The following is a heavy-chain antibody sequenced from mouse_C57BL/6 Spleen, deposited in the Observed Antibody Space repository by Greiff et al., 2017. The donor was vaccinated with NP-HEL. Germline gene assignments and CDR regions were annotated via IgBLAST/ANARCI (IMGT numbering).Heavy chain of an antibody. V-gene: IGHV1-53*01. CDR1: GYTFTSYW. D-gene: IGHD4-1*01. J-gene: IGHJ3*01. CDR2: INPSNGGT. Sequence: QVQLQQPGTELVKPGASVKLSCKASGYTFTSYWMHWVKQRPGQGLEWIGNINPSNGGTNYNEKFKSKATLTVDKSSSTAYMQLSSLTSEDSAVYDCARGDWDGGAWFAYWGQGTLVTVSA. CDR3: ARGDWDGGAWFAY.